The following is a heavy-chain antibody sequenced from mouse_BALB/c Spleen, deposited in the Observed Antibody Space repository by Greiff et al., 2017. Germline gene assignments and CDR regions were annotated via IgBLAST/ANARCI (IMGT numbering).Heavy chain of an antibody. CDR2: ISYSGST. Sequence: EVKLLESGPSLVKPSQTLSLTCSVTGDSITSGYWNWIRKFPGNKLEYMGYISYSGSTYYNPSLKSRISITRDTSKNQYYLQLNSVTTEDTATYYCARGMGLRRGYAMDYWGQGTSVTVSS. V-gene: IGHV3-8*02. D-gene: IGHD2-4*01. CDR3: ARGMGLRRGYAMDY. J-gene: IGHJ4*01. CDR1: GDSITSGY.